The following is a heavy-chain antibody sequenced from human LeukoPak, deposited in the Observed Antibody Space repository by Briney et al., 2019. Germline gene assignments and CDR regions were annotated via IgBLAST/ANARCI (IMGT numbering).Heavy chain of an antibody. CDR1: GVSISSGDYY. J-gene: IGHJ4*02. D-gene: IGHD4-17*01. V-gene: IGHV4-30-4*01. Sequence: SETLSLTCTVSGVSISSGDYYWSWIRQPPGKGLEWIGYIYYSGSTYYNPSLKSRVTISVDTSKNQFSLKLSSVTAADTAVYYCAKTTVTTDFDYWGQGTLVTVSS. CDR2: IYYSGST. CDR3: AKTTVTTDFDY.